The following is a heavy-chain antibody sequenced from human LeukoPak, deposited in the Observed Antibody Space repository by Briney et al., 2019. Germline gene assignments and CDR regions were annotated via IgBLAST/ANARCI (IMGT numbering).Heavy chain of an antibody. V-gene: IGHV3-53*01. J-gene: IGHJ1*01. CDR3: ASVNGDGAEYFQH. CDR1: GFTVSSNY. Sequence: PGGSLRLSCAASGFTVSSNYMSWVRQAPGKGLEWVSVIYSGGSTYYADSVKGRFTTPRDISKNTLYLQTNSLRAEDTAVYYCASVNGDGAEYFQHWAQGTLVTVSS. D-gene: IGHD2-21*01. CDR2: IYSGGST.